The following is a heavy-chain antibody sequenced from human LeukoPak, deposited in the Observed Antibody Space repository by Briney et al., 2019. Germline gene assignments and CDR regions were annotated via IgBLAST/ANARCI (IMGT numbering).Heavy chain of an antibody. D-gene: IGHD6-19*01. CDR3: AKWAIEVAGYFDY. J-gene: IGHJ4*02. CDR2: ISSSSSYI. V-gene: IGHV3-21*04. CDR1: GFTFSSYS. Sequence: GGSLRLSCEASGFTFSSYSMNWVRQAPGKGLEWVSSISSSSSYIYYADSVKGRFTISRDNAKNSLNLQMNSLRAEDTAVYYCAKWAIEVAGYFDYWGQGTLVTVSS.